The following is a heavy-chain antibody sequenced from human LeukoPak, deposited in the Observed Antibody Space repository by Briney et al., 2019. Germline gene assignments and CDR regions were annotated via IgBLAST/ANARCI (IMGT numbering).Heavy chain of an antibody. CDR3: AKDGKEYYSDSSGFSDY. CDR2: MSYEGSNE. J-gene: IGHJ4*02. D-gene: IGHD3-22*01. V-gene: IGHV3-30*18. CDR1: GFXFSSYG. Sequence: GRSLRLSCVASGFXFSSYGIHWVRQAPGKGREWVAVMSYEGSNEFYADSVKGRFTVSRDNSKKTLNLQMNSLRVEDTAVYYCAKDGKEYYSDSSGFSDYWGQGTLVTVSS.